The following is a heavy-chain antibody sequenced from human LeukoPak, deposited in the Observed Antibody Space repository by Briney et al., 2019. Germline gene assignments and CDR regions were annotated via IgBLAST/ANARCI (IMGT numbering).Heavy chain of an antibody. CDR2: IYYSGST. CDR1: GGSITSGSYY. J-gene: IGHJ5*02. Sequence: SETLSLTCTASGGSITSGSYYWGWIRQPPGKGLEWIGSIYYSGSTYYNPPLKSRVTISVDTSKNQFSLKLSSVTAADTAVYYCARHQPFDPWGQGTLVTVSS. CDR3: ARHQPFDP. V-gene: IGHV4-39*01.